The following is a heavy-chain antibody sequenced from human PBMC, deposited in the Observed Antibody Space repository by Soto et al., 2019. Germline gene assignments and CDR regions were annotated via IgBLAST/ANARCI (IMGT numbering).Heavy chain of an antibody. CDR1: GFTVSSNY. V-gene: IGHV3-53*01. Sequence: GGSLRLSCAASGFTVSSNYMSWVRQAPGKGLEWVSVIYSGGSTYYADSVKSRFTISRDNSKNTLYLQMNSLRAEDTAVYYCARAEGFYGSYYFYGMEVWGQGTTVKVS. J-gene: IGHJ6*02. D-gene: IGHD4-17*01. CDR2: IYSGGST. CDR3: ARAEGFYGSYYFYGMEV.